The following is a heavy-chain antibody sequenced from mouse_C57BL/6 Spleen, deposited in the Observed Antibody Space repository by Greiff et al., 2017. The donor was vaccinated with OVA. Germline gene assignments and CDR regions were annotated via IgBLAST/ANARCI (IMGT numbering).Heavy chain of an antibody. J-gene: IGHJ3*01. D-gene: IGHD1-2*01. V-gene: IGHV1-7*01. CDR3: ARSSMGAITTSTSWFAY. Sequence: QVQLQQSGAELAKPGASVKLSCKASGYTFTSYWMHWVKQRPGQGLEWIGYINPSSGYTKYNQKFKDKATLTADKTTSTAYMQLSSLTYEDSAVYYCARSSMGAITTSTSWFAYWGQGTLVTVSA. CDR1: GYTFTSYW. CDR2: INPSSGYT.